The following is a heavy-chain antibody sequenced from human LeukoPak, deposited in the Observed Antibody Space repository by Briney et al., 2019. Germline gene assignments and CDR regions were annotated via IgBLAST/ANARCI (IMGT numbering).Heavy chain of an antibody. Sequence: PGGSLRLSCAASAFTFSSYAMSWVRQAPGKGLEWVSAISGSGGSTYYADSVKGRFTISRDNSKNTLYLQMNSLRAEDTAIYYCAKAPYDYLWGTPQGYFDSWGQGTLVTVSS. J-gene: IGHJ4*02. CDR2: ISGSGGST. CDR3: AKAPYDYLWGTPQGYFDS. V-gene: IGHV3-23*01. CDR1: AFTFSSYA. D-gene: IGHD3-16*01.